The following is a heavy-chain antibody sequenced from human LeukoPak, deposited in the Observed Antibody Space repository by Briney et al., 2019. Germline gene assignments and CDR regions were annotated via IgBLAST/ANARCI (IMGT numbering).Heavy chain of an antibody. V-gene: IGHV1-2*06. CDR3: AREGVGSYGYEDWFDP. CDR1: GYTFTGYY. D-gene: IGHD5-18*01. J-gene: IGHJ5*02. CDR2: INPNSGGT. Sequence: ASVEVSCKASGYTFTGYYMHWVRQAPGQGLEWMGRINPNSGGTNYAQKFQGRVTMTRDTSISTAYMELSRLRSDDTAVYYCAREGVGSYGYEDWFDPWGQGTLVTVSS.